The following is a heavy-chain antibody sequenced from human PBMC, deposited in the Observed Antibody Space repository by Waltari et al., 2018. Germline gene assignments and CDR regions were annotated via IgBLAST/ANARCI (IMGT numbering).Heavy chain of an antibody. CDR2: IYHSGST. CDR1: GYSISSGYY. J-gene: IGHJ4*02. Sequence: QVQLQESGPGLVKPSETLSLTCAVSGYSISSGYYWGWARQPPGKGLEWIGSIYHSGSTYYNPSLKSRVTISVDTSKNQFSLKLSSVTAADTAVYYCATKIAARPGVDYWGQGTLVTVSS. CDR3: ATKIAARPGVDY. D-gene: IGHD6-6*01. V-gene: IGHV4-38-2*01.